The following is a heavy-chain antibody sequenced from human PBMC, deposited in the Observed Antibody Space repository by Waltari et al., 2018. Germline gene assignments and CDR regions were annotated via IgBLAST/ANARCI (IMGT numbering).Heavy chain of an antibody. V-gene: IGHV3-23*04. CDR1: GFTFSSYG. Sequence: EVQLVESGGGLVQPGGSLRLSCTASGFTFSSYGMTWVRQAPGKGLAWVSAFGGSTGSTNYADSVRCRFTISRDNSKNTLYLQMNSLRAEDTALYYCAKSGRSPWAFDIWGQGTMVTVSS. CDR3: AKSGRSPWAFDI. CDR2: FGGSTGST. D-gene: IGHD3-10*01. J-gene: IGHJ3*02.